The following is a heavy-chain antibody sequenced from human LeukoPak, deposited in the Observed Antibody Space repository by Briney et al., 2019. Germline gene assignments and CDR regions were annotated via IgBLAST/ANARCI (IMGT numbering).Heavy chain of an antibody. V-gene: IGHV3-20*04. J-gene: IGHJ3*02. D-gene: IGHD6-19*01. CDR2: INWDGSST. CDR1: GFSFDDYA. CDR3: AKDRDSSGWYGMGAFDI. Sequence: GGSLRLSCAASGFSFDDYAMNWVRQAPGKGLEWVSGINWDGSSTGYADSVKGRFTISRDNSKNTLYLQMNSLRAEDTAVYYCAKDRDSSGWYGMGAFDIWGQGTMVTVSS.